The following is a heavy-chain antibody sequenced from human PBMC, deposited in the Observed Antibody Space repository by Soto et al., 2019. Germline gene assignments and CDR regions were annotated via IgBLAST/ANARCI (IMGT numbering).Heavy chain of an antibody. Sequence: EVQLLESGGDLVQPGGSLRLSCAASGFTFSSYAMTWVRQAPGEGLEWVSGISGSGGSTNYADSVKGRFTISRGNSKNTLYLQMNSLRAEDTAVYYCAKALYPGVAVAGTYWGQGTLLTVSS. V-gene: IGHV3-23*01. CDR2: ISGSGGST. CDR1: GFTFSSYA. CDR3: AKALYPGVAVAGTY. J-gene: IGHJ4*02. D-gene: IGHD6-19*01.